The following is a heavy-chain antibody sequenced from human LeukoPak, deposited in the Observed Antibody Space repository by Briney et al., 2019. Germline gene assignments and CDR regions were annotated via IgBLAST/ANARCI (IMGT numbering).Heavy chain of an antibody. V-gene: IGHV1-46*01. CDR1: GNIFTNSH. CDR2: VYTDGGTI. J-gene: IGHJ4*02. Sequence: ASVKVSCKASGNIFTNSHLHWVRLAPGRGLEWMGAVYTDGGTITNTRSFQDRVTMTRDVSTRTVYMELSSLNSEDTAVYYCATEAPGSYRFDNWGQEILVTVSS. D-gene: IGHD3-10*01. CDR3: ATEAPGSYRFDN.